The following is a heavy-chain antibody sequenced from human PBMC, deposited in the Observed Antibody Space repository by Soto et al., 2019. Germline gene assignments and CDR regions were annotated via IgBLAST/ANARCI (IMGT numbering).Heavy chain of an antibody. Sequence: SETLSLTCTVSGGSISSYYWSWIRQPPGKGLEWIGYIYYSGSTNYNPSLKSRVTISVDTSKNQFSLKLSSVTAADTAVYYCARLHLWFRETYYYGMDVLGQGTTVTVS. J-gene: IGHJ6*02. CDR3: ARLHLWFRETYYYGMDV. D-gene: IGHD5-18*01. CDR2: IYYSGST. V-gene: IGHV4-59*12. CDR1: GGSISSYY.